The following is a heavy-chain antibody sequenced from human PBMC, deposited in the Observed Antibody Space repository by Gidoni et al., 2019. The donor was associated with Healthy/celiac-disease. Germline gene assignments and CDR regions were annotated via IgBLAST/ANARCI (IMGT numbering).Heavy chain of an antibody. CDR1: GYTFTSYY. CDR3: ASPLIAVAGSGDAFDI. CDR2: INPSGGST. J-gene: IGHJ3*02. D-gene: IGHD6-19*01. Sequence: QVQLVQSGAEVKKPGASVKVSCKASGYTFTSYYMHWVRQAPGQGLEWMGIINPSGGSTSYAQKFQGRVTMTRDTSTSTVYMELSSLRSEDTAVYYCASPLIAVAGSGDAFDIWGQGTMVTVSS. V-gene: IGHV1-46*01.